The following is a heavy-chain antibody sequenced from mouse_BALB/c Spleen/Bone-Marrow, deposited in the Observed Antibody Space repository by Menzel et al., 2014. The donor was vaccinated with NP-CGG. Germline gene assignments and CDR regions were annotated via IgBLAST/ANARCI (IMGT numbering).Heavy chain of an antibody. V-gene: IGHV1-18*01. Sequence: EVQLQQSGPELVKPGASTKISCKASGYSFXDYTMNWVKQSHGKNLEWIGLINPYNGGTTYNQKFKGKATLTVDKSSSTAYMELLSLTSEESAVYYCARERYYGTSYDYYYALDSWGQGTSVTVSS. J-gene: IGHJ4*01. CDR3: ARERYYGTSYDYYYALDS. D-gene: IGHD1-1*01. CDR2: INPYNGGT. CDR1: GYSFXDYT.